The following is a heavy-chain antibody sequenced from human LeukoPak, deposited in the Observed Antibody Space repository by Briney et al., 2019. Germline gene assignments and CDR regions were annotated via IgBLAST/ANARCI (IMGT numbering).Heavy chain of an antibody. Sequence: GGSLRLSCAASGFNFSTYGMNWVRQAPGKWREWVSYIRSSGSIVYYAESVKGGFSISRDNAKNSVYLQTNILRDADPALYYCASASGGYYHSSGYYYGWFDSWGQGTLVSVYS. J-gene: IGHJ5*01. CDR1: GFNFSTYG. CDR2: IRSSGSIV. V-gene: IGHV3-48*03. D-gene: IGHD3-22*01. CDR3: ASASGGYYHSSGYYYGWFDS.